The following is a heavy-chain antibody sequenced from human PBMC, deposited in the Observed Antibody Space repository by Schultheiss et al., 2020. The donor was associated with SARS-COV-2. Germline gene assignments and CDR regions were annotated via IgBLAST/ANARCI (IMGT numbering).Heavy chain of an antibody. J-gene: IGHJ4*02. V-gene: IGHV4-61*08. Sequence: SETLSLTCTVSGGSISSDDYYWSWIRQPPGKGLEWIGYIYYSGSTNYNPSLKSRVTISVDTSKNQFSLKLSSVTAADTAVYYCAGSGYKFGARWWGQGTLVTVSS. CDR3: AGSGYKFGARW. D-gene: IGHD5-18*01. CDR1: GGSISSDDYY. CDR2: IYYSGST.